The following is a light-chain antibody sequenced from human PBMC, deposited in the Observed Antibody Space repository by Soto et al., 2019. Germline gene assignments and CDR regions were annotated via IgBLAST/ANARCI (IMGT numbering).Light chain of an antibody. Sequence: DIQMTQSPSTLSASVGDRVTITCRASQTISSWLAWYQQKPGKAPDLLIYDASSLQDGVPSRFSGRGSGTEFTLTISSLQPDDFTTYFCQQYITFQYTFGQGTKLEIK. J-gene: IGKJ2*01. CDR2: DAS. V-gene: IGKV1-5*01. CDR3: QQYITFQYT. CDR1: QTISSW.